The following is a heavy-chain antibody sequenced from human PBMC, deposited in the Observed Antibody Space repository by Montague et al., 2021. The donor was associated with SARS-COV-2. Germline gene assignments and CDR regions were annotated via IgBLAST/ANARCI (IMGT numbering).Heavy chain of an antibody. J-gene: IGHJ4*02. CDR3: AGRDGYKQSMDD. V-gene: IGHV4-61*08. CDR2: MYDSGITHYAPAIT. Sequence: SETLSLTCTVSGGSVSSGDYYWSWIRQPPGKGLEWIGYMYDSGITHYAPAITNYNPSLRNRVTKSVDRSVNQFSLSLTSVTAADTAVYYWAGRDGYKQSMDDWGQGTLVTVSS. CDR1: GGSVSSGDYY. D-gene: IGHD5-24*01.